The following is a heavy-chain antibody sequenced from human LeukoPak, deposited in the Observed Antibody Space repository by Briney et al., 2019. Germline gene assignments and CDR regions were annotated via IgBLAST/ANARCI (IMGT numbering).Heavy chain of an antibody. CDR3: ARERSGWYRGAEKYYGMDV. CDR1: GDSVSSNSAA. CDR2: TYYRSKWYY. D-gene: IGHD6-19*01. V-gene: IGHV6-1*01. Sequence: SQTLSLTCAISGDSVSSNSAAWNWFRQSPSRGLEWLGRTYYRSKWYYDYAVPVRSRVAISPDTSKNQLSLNLNSVTPEDTAVYYCARERSGWYRGAEKYYGMDVWGQGTTVTVSS. J-gene: IGHJ6*02.